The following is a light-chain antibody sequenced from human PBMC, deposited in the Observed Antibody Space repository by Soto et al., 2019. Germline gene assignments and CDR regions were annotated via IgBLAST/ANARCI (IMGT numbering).Light chain of an antibody. CDR3: QQRNIWPPVT. Sequence: EIVMTQSPATLSVSPGETATLSCRASQSVSSNLAWYQQKPGQAPRLLIYGAFNRATGIPARFSGSGSGTDFTLTISSLEPEDSAIYYCQQRNIWPPVTFGQGTKVEIK. CDR2: GAF. CDR1: QSVSSN. J-gene: IGKJ1*01. V-gene: IGKV3-11*01.